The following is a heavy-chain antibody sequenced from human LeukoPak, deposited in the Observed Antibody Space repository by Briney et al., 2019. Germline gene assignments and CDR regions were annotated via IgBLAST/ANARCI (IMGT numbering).Heavy chain of an antibody. J-gene: IGHJ4*02. CDR1: GLTFSSYA. CDR3: ANCGGSRYYFLD. V-gene: IGHV3-23*01. Sequence: EPGRSLRLSCAASGLTFSSYAMSWVRQAPGKGLEWVSAISGSGGSTYYADSVKGRFTISRDNSKNTLYLQMNSLRAEDTAVYYCANCGGSRYYFLDWGQGTLVTVSS. CDR2: ISGSGGST. D-gene: IGHD2-15*01.